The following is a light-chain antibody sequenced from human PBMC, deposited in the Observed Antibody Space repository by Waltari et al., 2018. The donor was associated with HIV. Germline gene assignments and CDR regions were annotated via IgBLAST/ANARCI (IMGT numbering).Light chain of an antibody. CDR3: HQYASFSGT. J-gene: IGKJ1*01. CDR2: QAS. V-gene: IGKV1-5*03. CDR1: PNVGAF. Sequence: DIRLTQSPSTLSASAGDRVAITCRAGPNVGAFLAWYQQKPGKPPKLLIYQASILEGGVPSRFSCSVSGSDFTLTINGLQSDDFATYYCHQYASFSGTFGQGTKVEL.